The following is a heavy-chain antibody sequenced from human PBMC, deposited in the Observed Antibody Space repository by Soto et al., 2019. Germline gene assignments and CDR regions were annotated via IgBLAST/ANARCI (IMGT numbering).Heavy chain of an antibody. CDR1: GASIRSGGYF. Sequence: SETLSLTCTVSGASIRSGGYFWSWIRQDPGKGLEWLGYIYDNGTTYYNPSLKSRVSISRDTSKNQFSLKMTSLTAADTAIYYCASGQVGATTWFDPWGQGTKVTVAS. CDR2: IYDNGTT. CDR3: ASGQVGATTWFDP. D-gene: IGHD1-26*01. J-gene: IGHJ5*02. V-gene: IGHV4-31*03.